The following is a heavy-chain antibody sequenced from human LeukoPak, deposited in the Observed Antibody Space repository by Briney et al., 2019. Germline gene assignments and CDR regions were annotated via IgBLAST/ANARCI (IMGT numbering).Heavy chain of an antibody. CDR3: AKEPYYDFWSGYYNDAFDI. CDR2: IRYDGSNK. V-gene: IGHV3-30*02. J-gene: IGHJ3*02. D-gene: IGHD3-3*01. Sequence: QAGGSLRLSCAASGFTFSSYGMHWVRQAPGKGLEWVAFIRYDGSNKYYADSVKGRFTISRDNSKNTLYLQMNSLRAEDTAVYYCAKEPYYDFWSGYYNDAFDIWGQGTMVTVSS. CDR1: GFTFSSYG.